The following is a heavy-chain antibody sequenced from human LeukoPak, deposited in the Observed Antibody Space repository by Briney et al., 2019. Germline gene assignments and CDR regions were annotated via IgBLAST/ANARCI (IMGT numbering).Heavy chain of an antibody. D-gene: IGHD2-15*01. J-gene: IGHJ5*02. CDR3: ARAAAVSGAFRDNWFDP. CDR2: ISNDGRKE. CDR1: GFTFSSYA. V-gene: IGHV3-30*14. Sequence: GGSLRLSCAASGFTFSSYAMHWVRQAPGKGLEWVAAISNDGRKEIYTDSVKGRFTISRDNSKNTLYLQMNSLRAEDTAVYYCARAAAVSGAFRDNWFDPWGQGSLVTVSS.